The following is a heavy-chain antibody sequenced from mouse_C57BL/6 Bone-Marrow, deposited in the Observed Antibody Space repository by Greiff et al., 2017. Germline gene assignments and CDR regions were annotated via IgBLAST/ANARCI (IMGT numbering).Heavy chain of an antibody. CDR3: ARDAPVVYYYAMDY. Sequence: EVKVVESGGGLVQSGRSLRLSCATSGFTFSDFYMEWVRQAPGKGLEWIAASRNKANDYTTEYSASVKGRFIVSRDTSQSILYLQMNALRAEDTAIYYCARDAPVVYYYAMDYWGQGTSVTVSS. D-gene: IGHD1-1*01. CDR1: GFTFSDFY. J-gene: IGHJ4*01. CDR2: SRNKANDYTT. V-gene: IGHV7-1*01.